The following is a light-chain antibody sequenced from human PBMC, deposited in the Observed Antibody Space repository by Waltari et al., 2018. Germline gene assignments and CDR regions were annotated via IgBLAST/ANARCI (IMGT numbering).Light chain of an antibody. CDR3: QQRTNWPPVYT. CDR1: GSLSYY. J-gene: IGKJ2*01. Sequence: DTVLTQSPATLSLSPGASATLFCRASGSLSYYLAWYHQKPGQAPRLLIYAASKRAPGIPARFSGSGSGTDFTLTISSVETEDFAVYYCQQRTNWPPVYTFGRGTKLEIK. CDR2: AAS. V-gene: IGKV3-11*01.